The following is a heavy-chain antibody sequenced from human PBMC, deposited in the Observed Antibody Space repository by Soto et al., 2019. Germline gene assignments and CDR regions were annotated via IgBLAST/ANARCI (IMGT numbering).Heavy chain of an antibody. Sequence: GGSLRLSCTASGFTFSSYAMSWVRQAPGKGLEWVSSIRASGDTTYYTDSVKGRFTISRDNSENTLYLQMNSLRAEDTAIYYCAKRDKESRSSYFDYWGQGTLVTVSS. D-gene: IGHD6-13*01. V-gene: IGHV3-23*01. CDR2: IRASGDTT. CDR3: AKRDKESRSSYFDY. J-gene: IGHJ4*02. CDR1: GFTFSSYA.